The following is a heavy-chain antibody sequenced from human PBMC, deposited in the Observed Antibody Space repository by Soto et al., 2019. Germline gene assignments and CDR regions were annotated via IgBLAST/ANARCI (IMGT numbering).Heavy chain of an antibody. V-gene: IGHV3-30*18. Sequence: QVELVESWGGVVQPGRSLRLSCAASGFTFSSYGMHWVRQAPGKGLEWVAVISYDGSNKYYADSVKGRFTISRDNSKNTLYLQMNSLRAEDTAVYYCAKDLGDYWGQGTLVTVSS. CDR2: ISYDGSNK. CDR1: GFTFSSYG. CDR3: AKDLGDY. J-gene: IGHJ4*02. D-gene: IGHD3-16*01.